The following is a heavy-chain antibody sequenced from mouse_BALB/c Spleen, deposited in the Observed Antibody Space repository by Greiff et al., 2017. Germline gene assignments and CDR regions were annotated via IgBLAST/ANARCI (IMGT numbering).Heavy chain of an antibody. Sequence: VQLQQSGAELVRPGVSVKISCKGSGYTFTDYAMHWVKQSHAKSLEWIGVISTYYGDASYNQKFKGKATMTVDKSSSTAYMELARLTSEDSAIYYCAFITRGFAYWGQGTLVTVSA. D-gene: IGHD1-1*01. CDR2: ISTYYGDA. CDR3: AFITRGFAY. V-gene: IGHV1S137*01. CDR1: GYTFTDYA. J-gene: IGHJ3*01.